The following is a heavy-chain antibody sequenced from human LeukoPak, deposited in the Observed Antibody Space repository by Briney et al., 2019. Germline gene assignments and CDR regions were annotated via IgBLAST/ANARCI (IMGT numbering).Heavy chain of an antibody. CDR1: GGTFSSYA. CDR2: IIPILGIA. V-gene: IGHV1-69*04. J-gene: IGHJ6*03. D-gene: IGHD3-3*01. Sequence: ASVKVSCKASGGTFSSYAISWVRQAPGQGLEWMGRIIPILGIANYAQKFQGRVTITADKSTSTAYMELSSLRSEDTAVYYCARSRIFGVVISLTYYYYMDVWGKGTTVTVSS. CDR3: ARSRIFGVVISLTYYYYMDV.